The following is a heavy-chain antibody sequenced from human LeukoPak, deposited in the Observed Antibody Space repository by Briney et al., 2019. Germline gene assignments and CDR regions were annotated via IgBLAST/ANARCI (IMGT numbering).Heavy chain of an antibody. CDR1: GFTFSSYA. Sequence: GGSLRLSCAASGFTFSSYAMHWVRQAPGKGLEWVAVISYDGSNKYYADSVKGRFTISRDNSKNTLYLQMNSLRAEDTAVYYCAKGIAVAAPTGYYFDYWGQGTLVTVSS. CDR3: AKGIAVAAPTGYYFDY. D-gene: IGHD6-19*01. V-gene: IGHV3-30-3*01. CDR2: ISYDGSNK. J-gene: IGHJ4*02.